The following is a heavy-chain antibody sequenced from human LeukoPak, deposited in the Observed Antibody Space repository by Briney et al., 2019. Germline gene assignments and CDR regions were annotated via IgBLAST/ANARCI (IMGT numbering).Heavy chain of an antibody. V-gene: IGHV5-51*01. CDR2: IYPGDSDT. CDR3: ARLPSVRGIDRYFDY. D-gene: IGHD3-10*01. J-gene: IGHJ4*02. CDR1: GYTFTSYG. Sequence: GESLKISCKGSGYTFTSYGIGWVRQMPRTGLEWMGIIYPGDSDTRYSPSFQGQVTISVDKSISTAYLQWSSLKASDTAMYYCARLPSVRGIDRYFDYWGQGTLVTVSS.